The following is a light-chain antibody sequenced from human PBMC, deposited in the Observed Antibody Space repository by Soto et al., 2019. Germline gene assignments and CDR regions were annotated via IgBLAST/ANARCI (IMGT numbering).Light chain of an antibody. Sequence: QSALTQPRSVSGSPGPSVTISCAVTSSDVGGYNYVSWYQQYPGKAPKLIISDVSKRPSGVPDRFSGSKSGNTASLTISGLQAEDEADYYCCSYAGTYTPVVFGGGTKLTVL. CDR2: DVS. V-gene: IGLV2-11*01. CDR3: CSYAGTYTPVV. J-gene: IGLJ2*01. CDR1: SSDVGGYNY.